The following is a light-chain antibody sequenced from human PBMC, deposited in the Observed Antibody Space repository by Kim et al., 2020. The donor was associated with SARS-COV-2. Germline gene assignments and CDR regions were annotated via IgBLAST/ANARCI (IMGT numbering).Light chain of an antibody. CDR1: QSVLHWSNSKHY. CDR3: QQYYITPYT. V-gene: IGKV4-1*01. CDR2: WAS. J-gene: IGKJ2*01. Sequence: DVVMTQSPDSLALSLGERATINCRSSQSVLHWSNSKHYLAWYQQKPRQPPKLLISWASTRESGVPDRFSASGSGTDFTLTISSLQAEDVAVYYCQQYYITPYTFARGTKLEI.